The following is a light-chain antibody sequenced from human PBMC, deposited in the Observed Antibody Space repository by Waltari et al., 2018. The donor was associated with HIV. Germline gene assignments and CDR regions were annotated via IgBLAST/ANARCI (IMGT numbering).Light chain of an antibody. Sequence: DIQITHSPPSLSASVGDTVTITCRASESVSSYLAWYQQKPGKAPKVLIFAASSLQSGIPSRFSGSGSGTDFTLTISSLQPEDFATYYCQQCYSSVYTFGQGTKLEIK. J-gene: IGKJ2*01. CDR2: AAS. V-gene: IGKV1-39*01. CDR3: QQCYSSVYT. CDR1: ESVSSY.